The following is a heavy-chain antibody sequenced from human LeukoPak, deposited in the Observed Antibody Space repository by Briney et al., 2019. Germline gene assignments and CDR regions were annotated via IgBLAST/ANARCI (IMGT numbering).Heavy chain of an antibody. CDR2: VYYSGST. V-gene: IGHV4-39*02. Sequence: PSETLSLTCSVSGGSINRSSKYWGWIRQSPGKGLEWIGSVYYSGSTDYNSSLKSRVTISVDTSKNHFPLKLSSVTAADTAVYYCATISGNYVFDYWGQGTRVTVSS. D-gene: IGHD1-26*01. J-gene: IGHJ4*02. CDR1: GGSINRSSKY. CDR3: ATISGNYVFDY.